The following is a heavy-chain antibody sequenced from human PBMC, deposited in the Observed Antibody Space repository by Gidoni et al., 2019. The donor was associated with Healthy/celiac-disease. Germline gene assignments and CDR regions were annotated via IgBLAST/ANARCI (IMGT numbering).Heavy chain of an antibody. D-gene: IGHD2-15*01. Sequence: QVQLVESGGGVVQRGGSLRLSCAASGFTFSSYAMHWVRQAPGKGLEWVAVISYDGSNKYYADSVKGRFTISRDNSKNTLYLQMNSLRAEDTAVYYCAREVAAYWGQGTLVTVSS. CDR2: ISYDGSNK. J-gene: IGHJ4*02. V-gene: IGHV3-30-3*01. CDR1: GFTFSSYA. CDR3: AREVAAY.